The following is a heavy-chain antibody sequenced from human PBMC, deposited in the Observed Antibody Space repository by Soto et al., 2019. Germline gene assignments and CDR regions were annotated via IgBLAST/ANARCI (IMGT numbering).Heavy chain of an antibody. Sequence: GASVKVSCKASGYTFTTYGINWVRQAPGQGLEWMAWISPDNVRTNSAQKLQGRVTVTTDTPTSTAYMELRSLRSDDTAVYYCTREREVYSGYDSNREAFDLWGQGTMVTVSS. V-gene: IGHV1-18*01. CDR3: TREREVYSGYDSNREAFDL. CDR2: ISPDNVRT. J-gene: IGHJ3*01. D-gene: IGHD5-12*01. CDR1: GYTFTTYG.